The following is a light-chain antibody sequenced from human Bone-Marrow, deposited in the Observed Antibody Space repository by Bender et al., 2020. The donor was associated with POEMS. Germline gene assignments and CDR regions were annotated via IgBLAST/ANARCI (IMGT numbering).Light chain of an antibody. CDR2: DDK. CDR3: QVWDSSSYQPV. J-gene: IGLJ2*01. Sequence: SYVLTQPPSVSVAPGETATIPCGGNNIGSKSVHWYQLKPGQAPVLVVYDDKDRPSGIPERFSGSNSGTTATLTISGVEAADEADYYCQVWDSSSYQPVFGGGTKLTVL. V-gene: IGLV3-21*02. CDR1: NIGSKS.